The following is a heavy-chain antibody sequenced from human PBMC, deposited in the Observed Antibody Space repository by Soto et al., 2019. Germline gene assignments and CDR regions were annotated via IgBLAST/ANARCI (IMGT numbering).Heavy chain of an antibody. CDR3: ARDRITAAGTHY. Sequence: GSSVKVSCKASGYPFTSYAMHWVRQAPGQRLEWMGWINAGNGNTKYSQKFQGRVTITRDTSASTAYMELSSLRSEDTSVYYCARDRITAAGTHYWGQGTLVTVSS. V-gene: IGHV1-3*01. D-gene: IGHD6-13*01. CDR1: GYPFTSYA. CDR2: INAGNGNT. J-gene: IGHJ4*02.